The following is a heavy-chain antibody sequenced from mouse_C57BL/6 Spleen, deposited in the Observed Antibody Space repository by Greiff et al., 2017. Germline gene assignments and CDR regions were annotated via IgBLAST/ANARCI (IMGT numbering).Heavy chain of an antibody. D-gene: IGHD1-1*02. J-gene: IGHJ1*03. CDR2: IDPNSGGT. CDR3: ARSYYGCSSWYLEA. Sequence: QVQLQQPGAELVKPGASVKLSCKASGYTFTSYWMHWVKQRPGRGLEWIGRIDPNSGGTNYNEKFKSKATLTVDKPSSTADMPLSSLSAEDSAVYYGARSYYGCSSWYLEAWGTGTTVTVSS. V-gene: IGHV1-72*01. CDR1: GYTFTSYW.